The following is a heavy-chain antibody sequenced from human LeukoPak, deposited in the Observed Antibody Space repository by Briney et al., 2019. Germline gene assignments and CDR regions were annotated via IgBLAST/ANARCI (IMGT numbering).Heavy chain of an antibody. CDR1: GFTFSDYS. D-gene: IGHD4-23*01. CDR2: ISSSITYA. CDR3: ARARRSVVNEMDFDY. Sequence: GGSLRLSCAASGFTFSDYSMSWIRQAPGKGLEWISYISSSITYANYADSVKGRFTILRANARTSLFLQTTSLRAEDTAVYYCARARRSVVNEMDFDYWGQGTLVTVSS. J-gene: IGHJ4*02. V-gene: IGHV3-11*05.